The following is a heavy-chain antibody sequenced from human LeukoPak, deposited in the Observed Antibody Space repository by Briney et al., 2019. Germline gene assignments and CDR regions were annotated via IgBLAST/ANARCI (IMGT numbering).Heavy chain of an antibody. Sequence: GGSLRLSCSASGFSFSDYDMNWVRQAPGKGLEWVSAISGRSSHIYYGESVKGRFTISRDNAKNSLYLQMDSLGVEDTAVYYCGRAFPRVRTSSAGDLWGQGTLVIVSS. J-gene: IGHJ1*01. CDR1: GFSFSDYD. D-gene: IGHD3-16*01. CDR2: ISGRSSHI. V-gene: IGHV3-21*01. CDR3: GRAFPRVRTSSAGDL.